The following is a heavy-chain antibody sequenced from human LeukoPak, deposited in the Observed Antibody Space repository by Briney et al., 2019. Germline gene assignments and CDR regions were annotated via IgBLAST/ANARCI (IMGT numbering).Heavy chain of an antibody. CDR3: ARDSPRVAATPEFRFDP. CDR1: GFTFSSYW. CDR2: IKQDGSEK. J-gene: IGHJ5*02. D-gene: IGHD2-15*01. V-gene: IGHV3-7*01. Sequence: QSGGSLRLSCAASGFTFSSYWMSWVRQAPGKGLEWVANIKQDGSEKYYVDSVKGRFTISRDNAKNSLYLQMNSLRAEDTAVYYCARDSPRVAATPEFRFDPWGQGTLVTVSS.